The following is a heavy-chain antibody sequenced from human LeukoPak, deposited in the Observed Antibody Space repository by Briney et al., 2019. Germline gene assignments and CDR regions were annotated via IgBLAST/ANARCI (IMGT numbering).Heavy chain of an antibody. Sequence: SQTLSLTCTVSGGSISSGDYYWSWIRQPPGKGLEWIGYIYYSGSTYYNPSLKSRVTISVDTSKNQFSLKLSSVTAADTAVYYCARDRWKGPSYFGYWGQGTLVTVSS. V-gene: IGHV4-30-4*01. J-gene: IGHJ4*02. CDR3: ARDRWKGPSYFGY. CDR1: GGSISSGDYY. D-gene: IGHD1-1*01. CDR2: IYYSGST.